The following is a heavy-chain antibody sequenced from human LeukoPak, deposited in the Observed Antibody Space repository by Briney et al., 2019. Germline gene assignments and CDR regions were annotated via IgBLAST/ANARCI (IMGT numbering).Heavy chain of an antibody. CDR3: VRDRRGYYDSGSYYPLI. V-gene: IGHV1-2*02. D-gene: IGHD3-10*01. Sequence: GASVKVSCKASGYRFTGYYIHWARQAPGQGLEWMGWINPNSGGTNYAQKFQGRVTMTRDTSVSTAYMEVSRLRSDDTAVYFCVRDRRGYYDSGSYYPLIWGQGTLVTVSS. CDR2: INPNSGGT. CDR1: GYRFTGYY. J-gene: IGHJ4*02.